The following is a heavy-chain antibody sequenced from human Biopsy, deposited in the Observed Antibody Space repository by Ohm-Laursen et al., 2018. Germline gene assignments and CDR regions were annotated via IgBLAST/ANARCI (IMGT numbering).Heavy chain of an antibody. D-gene: IGHD3-10*01. CDR3: STFHRGVDVFDI. J-gene: IGHJ3*02. CDR1: GYTFSRYW. V-gene: IGHV3-7*01. Sequence: SLRLSCAASGYTFSRYWMTWARQPPGKGLEWVATIKEDATLKWYADSVRGRFTVSRDNSKGLLYFQMDSLRAEDTAVYYCSTFHRGVDVFDIWGQGTMVTVSS. CDR2: IKEDATLK.